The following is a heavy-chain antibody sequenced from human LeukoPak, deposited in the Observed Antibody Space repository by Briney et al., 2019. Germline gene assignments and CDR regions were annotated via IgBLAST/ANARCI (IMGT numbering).Heavy chain of an antibody. CDR2: FSGSGSGGPT. CDR3: AKVGEPIDYSFDY. D-gene: IGHD3-10*01. V-gene: IGHV3-23*01. Sequence: GGSLRLSCAASGFTFRTYAMNWVRQAPGRGLEWVAGFSGSGSGGPTYYAASVKGRFTISRDNSKNTVYLQINSLKADDTAVYYCAKVGEPIDYSFDYWGQGTLVTVSS. J-gene: IGHJ4*02. CDR1: GFTFRTYA.